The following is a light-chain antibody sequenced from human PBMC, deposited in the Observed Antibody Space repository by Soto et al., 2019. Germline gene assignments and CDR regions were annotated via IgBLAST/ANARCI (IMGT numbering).Light chain of an antibody. CDR3: QQSYSTPPYT. V-gene: IGKV1-39*01. J-gene: IGKJ2*01. CDR2: AAS. Sequence: DLQMTQSPSSLSASVGNRVTITCRASQTIITYLNWYQQKPGTAPKLLIYAASNLQRGVPSRFSGSGSGTHFTLTISSLQPEDVGVYYCQQSYSTPPYTFGPGTKVEI. CDR1: QTIITY.